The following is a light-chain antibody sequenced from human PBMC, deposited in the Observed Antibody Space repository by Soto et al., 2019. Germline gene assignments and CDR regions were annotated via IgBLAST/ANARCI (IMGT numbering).Light chain of an antibody. CDR3: QQYNNWPPWT. J-gene: IGKJ1*01. V-gene: IGKV3-15*01. Sequence: IVMTQSPAILSVSPGERATLFCRASQSFGSDLAWYQQKPGRAPRLLIYGASTRATGIPARFSGSGSGTEFTLTISSLQSEDFAVYYCQQYNNWPPWTFGQGTKVDI. CDR2: GAS. CDR1: QSFGSD.